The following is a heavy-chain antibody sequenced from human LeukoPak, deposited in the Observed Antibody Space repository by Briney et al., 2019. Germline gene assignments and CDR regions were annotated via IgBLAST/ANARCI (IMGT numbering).Heavy chain of an antibody. CDR1: GGSFSGYY. Sequence: SETLSLTCAVYGGSFSGYYWSWIRQPPGKGLEWIGEINHSGSTNYNPSLKSRVTISVDTSKNQFSLRLNSVTAADTAVYYCARGEYGLFDYWGQGTLVTVSS. J-gene: IGHJ4*02. D-gene: IGHD2/OR15-2a*01. V-gene: IGHV4-34*01. CDR3: ARGEYGLFDY. CDR2: INHSGST.